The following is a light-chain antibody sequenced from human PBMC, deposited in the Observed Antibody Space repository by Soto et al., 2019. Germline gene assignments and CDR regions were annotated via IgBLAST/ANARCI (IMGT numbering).Light chain of an antibody. V-gene: IGLV2-8*01. CDR2: EVS. J-gene: IGLJ2*01. Sequence: QSALTQPPSASGSPGQSVTISCTGTSSDVGGYHYVSWYQHHPGKAPKLMISEVSTRPSGVPHRFSGSKSGNTASLTVSGLQSEDEADYYCSSFAGNNNFVFGGGTKLTVL. CDR1: SSDVGGYHY. CDR3: SSFAGNNNFV.